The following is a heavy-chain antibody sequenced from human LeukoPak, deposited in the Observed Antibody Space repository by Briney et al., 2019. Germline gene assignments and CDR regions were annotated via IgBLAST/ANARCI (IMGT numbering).Heavy chain of an antibody. D-gene: IGHD1-26*01. CDR2: ISSSSSYI. CDR1: GFTFSSYS. CDR3: ASEWSSNFDY. Sequence: GGSLRLSCAASGFTFSSYSMNWVPQAPGKGLEWVSSISSSSSYIYYADSVKGRFTISRDNAKNSLYLQMNSLRAEDTAVYYCASEWSSNFDYWGQGTLVTVSS. V-gene: IGHV3-21*01. J-gene: IGHJ4*02.